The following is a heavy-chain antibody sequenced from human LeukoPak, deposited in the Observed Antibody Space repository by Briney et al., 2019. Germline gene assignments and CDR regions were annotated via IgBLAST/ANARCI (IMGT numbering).Heavy chain of an antibody. CDR1: GFTVSNTY. CDR3: ARLHRRQMTSFDY. Sequence: GGSLRLSCAASGFTVSNTYMSWVRQAPGKGLEWVSAIYSAESTYYVDSVKGRFTISRDNSKNTLYLQMNSLRAEDTAVYYCARLHRRQMTSFDYRGQGTLITVSS. J-gene: IGHJ4*02. V-gene: IGHV3-53*01. CDR2: IYSAEST. D-gene: IGHD1-1*01.